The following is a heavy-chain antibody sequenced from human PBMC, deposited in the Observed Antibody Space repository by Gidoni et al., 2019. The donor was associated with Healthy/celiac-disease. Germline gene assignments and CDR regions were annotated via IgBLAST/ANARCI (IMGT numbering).Heavy chain of an antibody. D-gene: IGHD3-16*01. Sequence: QVQLVQSGAEVKKPGSSVRVSCRASGGTFSSYAISWVRQAPGQGLEWMGGIIPIFGTANYAQKFQGRVTITADKSTSTAYMELSSLRSEDTAVYYCARDSYGGDAFDIWGQGTMVTVSS. V-gene: IGHV1-69*06. CDR1: GGTFSSYA. J-gene: IGHJ3*02. CDR2: IIPIFGTA. CDR3: ARDSYGGDAFDI.